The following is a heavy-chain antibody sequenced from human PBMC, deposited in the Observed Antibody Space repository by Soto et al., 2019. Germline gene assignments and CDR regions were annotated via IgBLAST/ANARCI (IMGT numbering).Heavy chain of an antibody. Sequence: GASVKVSCKASGDTFTNYDIKWVRQATGQGLEWMGWMNPNSGNTGYAQKFQGRVTMTRNTSISTAYMELNSLRAEDTAVYYCARVKGYYDSSGYYSDYWGQGTLVTVSS. D-gene: IGHD3-22*01. CDR1: GDTFTNYD. J-gene: IGHJ4*02. V-gene: IGHV1-8*01. CDR3: ARVKGYYDSSGYYSDY. CDR2: MNPNSGNT.